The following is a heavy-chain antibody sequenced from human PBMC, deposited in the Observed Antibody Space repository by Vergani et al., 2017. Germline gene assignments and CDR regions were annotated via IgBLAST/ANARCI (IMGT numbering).Heavy chain of an antibody. D-gene: IGHD1-7*01. J-gene: IGHJ4*02. V-gene: IGHV3-48*03. CDR3: AKDRRITGTTLDY. Sequence: EVQLVESGGGLVQPGGSLRLSCAASGFTFSSYVMNWVRQAPGKGLEWVSYISSSGSTIYYADSVKGRFTISRDNAKNSLYLQMNSLRAEDTAVYYCAKDRRITGTTLDYWGQGTLVTVSS. CDR2: ISSSGSTI. CDR1: GFTFSSYV.